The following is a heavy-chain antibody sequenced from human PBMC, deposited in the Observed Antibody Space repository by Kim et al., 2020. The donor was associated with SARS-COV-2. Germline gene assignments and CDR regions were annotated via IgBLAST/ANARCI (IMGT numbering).Heavy chain of an antibody. CDR1: GFTFDDYA. J-gene: IGHJ4*02. CDR3: AKAKRGYCSSTSCYYFDY. V-gene: IGHV3-9*01. Sequence: GGSLRLSCAASGFTFDDYAMHWVRQAPGKGLEWVSGISWNSGSIGYADSVKGRFTISRDNAKNSLYLQMNSLRAEDTALYYCAKAKRGYCSSTSCYYFDYWGQGTLVTVSS. D-gene: IGHD2-2*01. CDR2: ISWNSGSI.